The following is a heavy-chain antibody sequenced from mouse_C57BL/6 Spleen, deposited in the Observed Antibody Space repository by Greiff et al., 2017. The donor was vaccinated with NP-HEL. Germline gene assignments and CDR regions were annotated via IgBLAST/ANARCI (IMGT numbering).Heavy chain of an antibody. D-gene: IGHD1-1*01. CDR1: GFTFSSYA. CDR2: ISDGGSYT. CDR3: ARFITTVGGDAMDY. V-gene: IGHV5-4*03. Sequence: EVKVEESGGGLVKPGGSLKLSCAASGFTFSSYAMSWVRQTPEKRLEWVATISDGGSYTYYPDNVKGRFTISRDNAKNNLYLQMSHLKSEDTAMYYCARFITTVGGDAMDYWGQGTSVTVSS. J-gene: IGHJ4*01.